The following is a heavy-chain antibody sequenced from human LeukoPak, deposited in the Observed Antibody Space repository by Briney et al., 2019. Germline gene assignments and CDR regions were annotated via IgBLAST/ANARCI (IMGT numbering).Heavy chain of an antibody. J-gene: IGHJ4*02. CDR1: GFTLRSYS. V-gene: IGHV3-21*01. CDR2: ISTSTYYI. CDR3: ARDRTRFFL. Sequence: GGSLRLSCAASGFTLRSYSMNWVRQAPGKGLEWVSYISTSTYYIYYADSVKGRFTISRDNAKNSLHLQMNSLRAEDTAVYYCARDRTRFFLGGQGTLVTVSS. D-gene: IGHD3-3*01.